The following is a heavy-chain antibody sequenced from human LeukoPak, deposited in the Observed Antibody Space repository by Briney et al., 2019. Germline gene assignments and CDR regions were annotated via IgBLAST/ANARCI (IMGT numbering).Heavy chain of an antibody. D-gene: IGHD4-17*01. V-gene: IGHV3-30-3*01. CDR3: ARDQLRCPLY. J-gene: IGHJ4*02. Sequence: GRSLRLSCAASGFTFSSYAMHWARQAPGKGLEWVAVISYDGSNKYYADSVKGRFTISRDNSKNTLYLQMNSLRAEDTAVYYCARDQLRCPLYWGQGTLVTVSS. CDR2: ISYDGSNK. CDR1: GFTFSSYA.